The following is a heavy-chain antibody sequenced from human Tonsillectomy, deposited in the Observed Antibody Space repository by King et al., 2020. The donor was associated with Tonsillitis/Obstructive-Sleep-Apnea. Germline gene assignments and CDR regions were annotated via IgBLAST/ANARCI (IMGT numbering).Heavy chain of an antibody. CDR1: GFIFSTYA. V-gene: IGHV3-30*04. J-gene: IGHJ5*02. D-gene: IGHD3-10*01. CDR3: ARDGFLRGVFNWFDP. CDR2: ISYDGSNK. Sequence: VQLVESGGGVVQPGKSLRLSCAASGFIFSTYAIHWVRQAPGKGLEWVALISYDGSNKYYADSVKGRFTISRDNSKNTLYLQMNSLRAEDTAVYYCARDGFLRGVFNWFDPWGQGTLVTVSS.